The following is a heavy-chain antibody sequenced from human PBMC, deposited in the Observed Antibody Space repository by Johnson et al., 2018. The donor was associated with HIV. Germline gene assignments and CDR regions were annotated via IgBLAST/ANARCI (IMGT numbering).Heavy chain of an antibody. Sequence: VQLVESGGRVERPGGSLRLSCAGSGFIFDDYGMSWVRQVPGKGLEWVSYISSSGSTIYYADSVKGRFTISRDNSKNTLYLQMNSLRADDTAVYYCAKDLRVFDWFNAYDAFDIWGQGTMVTVSS. CDR1: GFIFDDYG. J-gene: IGHJ3*02. CDR2: ISSSGSTI. D-gene: IGHD3-9*01. CDR3: AKDLRVFDWFNAYDAFDI. V-gene: IGHV3-48*01.